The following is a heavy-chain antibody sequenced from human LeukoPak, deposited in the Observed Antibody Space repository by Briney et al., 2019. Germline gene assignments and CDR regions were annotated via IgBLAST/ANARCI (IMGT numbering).Heavy chain of an antibody. V-gene: IGHV3-49*04. CDR3: TRDRDSSGWYLNWFDP. J-gene: IGHJ5*02. CDR2: IRSKAYGGTT. CDR1: GFTFGDYA. D-gene: IGHD6-19*01. Sequence: GGSLRLSCTASGFTFGDYAMSWVRQAPGKRLEWVGFIRSKAYGGTTEYAASVKGRFTISRDDSKSIAYLQMNSLKTEDTAVYYCTRDRDSSGWYLNWFDPWGQGTLVTVSS.